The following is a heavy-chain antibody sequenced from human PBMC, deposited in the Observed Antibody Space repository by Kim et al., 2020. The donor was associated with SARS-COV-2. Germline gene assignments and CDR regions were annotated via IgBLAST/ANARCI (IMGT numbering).Heavy chain of an antibody. D-gene: IGHD6-13*01. V-gene: IGHV3-23*01. CDR2: FGGSGGNT. Sequence: GGSLRLSCAASGFTFSSYAMSWVRQAPGKGLEWVSCFGGSGGNTYYADSVKGRFTISRDNSKNTLCLQMNGLRADDTAVYYCAKGISSRCYDAFDIWGQGTMVTVSS. J-gene: IGHJ3*02. CDR1: GFTFSSYA. CDR3: AKGISSRCYDAFDI.